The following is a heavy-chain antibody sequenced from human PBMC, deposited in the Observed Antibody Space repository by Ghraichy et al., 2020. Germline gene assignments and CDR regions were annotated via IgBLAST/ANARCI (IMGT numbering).Heavy chain of an antibody. CDR1: GGSISSYY. V-gene: IGHV4-59*01. Sequence: SQTLSLTCTVSGGSISSYYWSWIRQPPGKGPEWIGYIYYSGSTNYNPSLKSRVTISVDTSKNQFSLKLSSVTAADTAVYYCARADIITGTTLCPPYSWGQGTLVTFS. CDR3: ARADIITGTTLCPPYS. CDR2: IYYSGST. D-gene: IGHD1-7*01. J-gene: IGHJ4*02.